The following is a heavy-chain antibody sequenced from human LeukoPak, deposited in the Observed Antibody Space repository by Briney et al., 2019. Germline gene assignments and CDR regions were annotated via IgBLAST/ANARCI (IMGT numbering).Heavy chain of an antibody. CDR2: ISSNGGST. J-gene: IGHJ4*02. D-gene: IGHD3-10*01. CDR1: GFTFSRYA. Sequence: PGGSLRLSCSASGFTFSRYAMHWVRQAPGKGLEYVSGISSNGGSTYYADSVKGRFTISRDNSKNTLYLQMSSLRAEDTAVYYCVKSGSYYNEPYYFDYRGQGTLVTVSS. V-gene: IGHV3-64D*06. CDR3: VKSGSYYNEPYYFDY.